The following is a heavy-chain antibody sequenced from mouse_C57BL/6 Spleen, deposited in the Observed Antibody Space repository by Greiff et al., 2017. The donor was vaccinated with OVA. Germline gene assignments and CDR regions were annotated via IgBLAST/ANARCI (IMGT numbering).Heavy chain of an antibody. CDR2: IDPSDSYT. Sequence: VQLQQSGAELVMPGASVKLSCKASGYTFTSYWMHWVKQRPGQGLEWIGEIDPSDSYTNYNQKFKGKSTLTVDKSSSTAYMQLSSLTSEDSAVYYCVYSNYVGFAYWGQGTLVTVSA. V-gene: IGHV1-69*01. CDR3: VYSNYVGFAY. J-gene: IGHJ3*01. D-gene: IGHD2-5*01. CDR1: GYTFTSYW.